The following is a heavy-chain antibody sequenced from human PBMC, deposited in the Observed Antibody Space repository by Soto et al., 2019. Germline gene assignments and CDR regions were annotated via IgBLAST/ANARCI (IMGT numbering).Heavy chain of an antibody. D-gene: IGHD6-13*01. Sequence: GGSLRLSSAGSGFPFSSYGMHWVRLAPGKGLEWVAVIPYHGSNKYYAAYVKGRFTLSRDNSKNTLYLQMNSLRAEDKTVYYSAKSGYAGNLGYYGMDVWGQGTTVTVSS. J-gene: IGHJ6*02. CDR2: IPYHGSNK. CDR3: AKSGYAGNLGYYGMDV. CDR1: GFPFSSYG. V-gene: IGHV3-30*18.